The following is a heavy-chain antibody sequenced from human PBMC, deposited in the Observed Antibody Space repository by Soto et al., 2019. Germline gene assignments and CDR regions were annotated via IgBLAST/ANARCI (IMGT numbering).Heavy chain of an antibody. Sequence: QVQLQESGPGLVKPSQTLSLTCTVSAGSIRSGDYYWTWIRQPPGKGLEWIGYIDHSGSVYYNPSLKSRATISIDTSNNHFSLKMTSVTAADTAVYYCAGEPGTFYFDHWGQGSLVTVPS. CDR2: IDHSGSV. J-gene: IGHJ4*02. CDR1: AGSIRSGDYY. V-gene: IGHV4-30-4*01. CDR3: AGEPGTFYFDH.